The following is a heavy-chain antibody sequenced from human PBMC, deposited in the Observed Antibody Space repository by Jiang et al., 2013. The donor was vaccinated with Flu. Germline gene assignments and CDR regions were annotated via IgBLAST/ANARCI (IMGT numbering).Heavy chain of an antibody. CDR1: GFSFSTFL. D-gene: IGHD3-22*01. J-gene: IGHJ4*02. CDR3: ARDTFYDHSSGSLYHYFDY. V-gene: IGHV3-33*01. Sequence: QLLESGGGVVQPGRSLRLSCAASGFSFSTFLMHWVRQAPGKGLEWVAIIWYDGSNKYYGDSVKGRFTISRDNSKNTLYLQMNSLRAEDTAVYYCARDTFYDHSSGSLYHYFDYWGQGTLVTVSS. CDR2: IWYDGSNK.